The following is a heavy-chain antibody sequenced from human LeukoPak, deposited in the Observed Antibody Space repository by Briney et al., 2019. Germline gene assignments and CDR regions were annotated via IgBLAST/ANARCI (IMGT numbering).Heavy chain of an antibody. CDR3: ARARYCSADICSGGDAFDI. J-gene: IGHJ3*02. V-gene: IGHV4-4*07. CDR2: IYTRGST. Sequence: SETLSLTCTVSGGSINNYYWGWVRQPAGKGLEWIGRIYTRGSTNYNPSLKSRVTMSVDTSKNQFSLKLSSVTAADTAVYYCARARYCSADICSGGDAFDIWGQGTMVSVSS. D-gene: IGHD2-15*01. CDR1: GGSINNYY.